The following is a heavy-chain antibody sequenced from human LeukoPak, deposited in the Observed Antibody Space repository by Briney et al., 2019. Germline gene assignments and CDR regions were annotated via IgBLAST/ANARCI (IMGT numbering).Heavy chain of an antibody. D-gene: IGHD3-9*01. J-gene: IGHJ4*01. CDR3: ARSARGYFDWLLDY. CDR1: GGSFSGYY. V-gene: IGHV4-34*01. Sequence: SETLSLTCAVYGGSFSGYYWSWIRQPPGRGLEWIGEINHSGSTNYNPSLKSRVTISVDTSKNQFSLKLSSVTAADTAVYYCARSARGYFDWLLDYWGQGTLVTVSS. CDR2: INHSGST.